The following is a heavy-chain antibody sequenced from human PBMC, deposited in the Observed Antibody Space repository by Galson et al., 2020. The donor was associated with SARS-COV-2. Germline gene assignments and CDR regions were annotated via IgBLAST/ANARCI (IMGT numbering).Heavy chain of an antibody. CDR2: IIHIFGTA. V-gene: IGHV1-69*13. J-gene: IGHJ6*02. CDR1: RGTFSSYA. D-gene: IGHD6-19*01. Sequence: SSVPVSCKASRGTFSSYAISRVRQAPPPGLEWMGGIIHIFGTANYAQKLQGRVTITADESTSTAYIELSSLSSEDTAVYYCARFRLVTYYYYGMDVWCLGTTGTVAS. CDR3: ARFRLVTYYYYGMDV.